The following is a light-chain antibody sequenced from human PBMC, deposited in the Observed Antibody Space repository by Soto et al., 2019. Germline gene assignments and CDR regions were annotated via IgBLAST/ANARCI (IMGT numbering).Light chain of an antibody. J-gene: IGKJ2*01. CDR2: GAS. CDR1: QSISSSY. V-gene: IGKV3-20*01. Sequence: EIVLTQSPGTLSLSPGERATVSCRASQSISSSYLAWYQQRPGQAPRLLIFGASYRATGIPDRFSGSGSGRDFSLSISRLEPEDFAVYYCQQSYSLPYTFGQGTKLEI. CDR3: QQSYSLPYT.